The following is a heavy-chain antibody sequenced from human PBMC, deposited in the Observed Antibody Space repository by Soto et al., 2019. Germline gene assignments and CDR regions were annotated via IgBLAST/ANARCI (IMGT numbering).Heavy chain of an antibody. CDR3: ARGTGVVYYYYYGMDV. D-gene: IGHD3-3*01. J-gene: IGHJ6*02. V-gene: IGHV4-34*01. CDR1: GGSFSGYY. CDR2: INHSGST. Sequence: SETLSLTCAVYGGSFSGYYWSWIRQPPGKGLEWIGEINHSGSTNYNPSLKSRVTISVDTSKNQFSLKLSSVTAADTAVYYCARGTGVVYYYYYGMDVWGQGXTVTVSS.